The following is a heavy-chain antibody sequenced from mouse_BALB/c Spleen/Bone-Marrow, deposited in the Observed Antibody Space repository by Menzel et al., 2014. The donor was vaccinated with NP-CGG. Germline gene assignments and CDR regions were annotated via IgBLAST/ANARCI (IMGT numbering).Heavy chain of an antibody. V-gene: IGHV1S34*01. CDR2: ISCYNGAT. CDR3: VRRGNPIVYYAMDY. Sequence: LVKTGASVKISCKASGYSFTGYYMHWVKQCHGKSLEWIGYISCYNGATSYNQNFKGKATFTVDTSSSTAYMQFNSLTSEDSAVYYCVRRGNPIVYYAMDYWGQGTSVTVSS. CDR1: GYSFTGYY. J-gene: IGHJ4*01.